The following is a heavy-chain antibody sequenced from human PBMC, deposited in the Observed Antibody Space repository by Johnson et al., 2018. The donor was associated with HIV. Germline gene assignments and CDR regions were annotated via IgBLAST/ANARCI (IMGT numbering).Heavy chain of an antibody. CDR1: GFTFTNYA. V-gene: IGHV3-9*01. CDR3: AKDRAHSSNYLDAFDI. Sequence: EVQLVESGGGVVRPGRSLRLSCAASGFTFTNYAMHWVRQAPGKGLEWVSGISWNSGSIGYADSVKGRFTISRDNSKNTLYLQMNSLRAEDTAVYYCAKDRAHSSNYLDAFDIWGQGTMVTVSS. CDR2: ISWNSGSI. J-gene: IGHJ3*02. D-gene: IGHD3-22*01.